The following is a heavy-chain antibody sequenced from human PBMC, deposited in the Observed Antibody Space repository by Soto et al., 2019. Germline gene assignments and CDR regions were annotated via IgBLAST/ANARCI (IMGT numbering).Heavy chain of an antibody. CDR3: ARDLLGSFDV. CDR1: GYTFTSYG. Sequence: QVQLVQSGAVVKKPGASVKVSCKASGYTFTSYGIGWVRQAPGQGLEWMGWINTNNGNTNSAQRLXGRVTMTADTSTRTGYMELRSLRSDDTAIYYCARDLLGSFDVWGQGTMVTISS. V-gene: IGHV1-18*01. D-gene: IGHD2-15*01. CDR2: INTNNGNT. J-gene: IGHJ3*01.